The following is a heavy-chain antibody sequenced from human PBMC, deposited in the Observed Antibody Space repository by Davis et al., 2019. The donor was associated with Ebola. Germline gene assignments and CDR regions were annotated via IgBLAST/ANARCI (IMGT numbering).Heavy chain of an antibody. V-gene: IGHV3-7*01. CDR1: GFTFSSYW. J-gene: IGHJ4*02. Sequence: GESLKISCAASGFTFSSYWMRWVRQAPGKGLEWVANIKQDGSEKYYVDSVKGRFTISRDNAKNSLYLQMNSLRAEDTAVYYCARRRGEMQQLGHFDYWGQGTLVAVSS. CDR2: IKQDGSEK. D-gene: IGHD6-13*01. CDR3: ARRRGEMQQLGHFDY.